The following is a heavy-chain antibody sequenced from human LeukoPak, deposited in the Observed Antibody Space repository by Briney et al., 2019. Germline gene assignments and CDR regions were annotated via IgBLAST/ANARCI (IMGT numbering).Heavy chain of an antibody. CDR2: IKQDGSEK. V-gene: IGHV3-7*03. Sequence: GGSLRLSCAASGFTFSRYWMSWVRQAPGKGLEWVAKIKQDGSEKYCVDSVKGRFTISRDNAKNSLYLQMNSLRAEDMAVYYCARVRYGFHFDYWGQGTLVTVSS. CDR3: ARVRYGFHFDY. J-gene: IGHJ4*02. D-gene: IGHD5-18*01. CDR1: GFTFSRYW.